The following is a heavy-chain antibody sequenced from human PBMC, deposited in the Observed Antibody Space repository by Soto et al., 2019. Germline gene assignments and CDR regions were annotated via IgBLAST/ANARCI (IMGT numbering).Heavy chain of an antibody. CDR3: ARLGRDSDYQMYSNWYFDL. D-gene: IGHD5-12*01. CDR1: GGSISSSSYY. V-gene: IGHV4-39*01. J-gene: IGHJ2*01. Sequence: SETLSLTCTVSGGSISSSSYYWGWIRQPPGKGLEWIGGIYYSGSTYYNPSLKSRVTISVDTSKNQFSLKLSSVTAADTAVYYCARLGRDSDYQMYSNWYFDLWGRGTLVTVSS. CDR2: IYYSGST.